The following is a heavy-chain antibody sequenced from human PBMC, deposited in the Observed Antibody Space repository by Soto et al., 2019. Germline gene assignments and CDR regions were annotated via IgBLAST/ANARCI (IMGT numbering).Heavy chain of an antibody. CDR2: IYHSGST. CDR1: VGSISGGGYS. Sequence: PSETLSLRCAVVVGSISGGGYSWSWIRQPPGKGLEWIGYIYHSGSTYYNPSLKSRVTISVDRSKNQFSLKLSSVTAADTAVYYCARGRLLWFGVYYYYYGMDVWGQGTTVTVSS. J-gene: IGHJ6*02. V-gene: IGHV4-30-2*01. CDR3: ARGRLLWFGVYYYYYGMDV. D-gene: IGHD3-10*01.